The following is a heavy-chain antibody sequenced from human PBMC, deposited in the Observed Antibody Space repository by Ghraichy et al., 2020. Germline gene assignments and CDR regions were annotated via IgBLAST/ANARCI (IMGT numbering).Heavy chain of an antibody. CDR3: ASSEVLDY. CDR2: ISYDGSNK. V-gene: IGHV3-30*04. J-gene: IGHJ4*02. CDR1: GFTFSSYA. Sequence: GGSLRLSCAASGFTFSSYAMHWVRQAPGKGLEWVAVISYDGSNKYYADSVKGRFTISRDNSKNTLYLQMNSLRAEDTAVYYCASSEVLDYSGQGTLVTVSP.